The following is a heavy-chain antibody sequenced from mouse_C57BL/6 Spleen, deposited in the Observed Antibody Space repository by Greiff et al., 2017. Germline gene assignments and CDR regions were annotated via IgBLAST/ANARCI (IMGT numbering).Heavy chain of an antibody. CDR2: IYPRDGST. J-gene: IGHJ3*01. V-gene: IGHV1-85*01. CDR1: GFTFTSYD. D-gene: IGHD3-2*02. Sequence: QVQLQQSGPELVKPGASVKLSCTASGFTFTSYDINWVKQRPGQGLEWIGWIYPRDGSTKYTEKFKGKATLTVDTSSSTAYMELHRLTSEDSAVYFCARGDSSGWFAYWGQGTLVTVSA. CDR3: ARGDSSGWFAY.